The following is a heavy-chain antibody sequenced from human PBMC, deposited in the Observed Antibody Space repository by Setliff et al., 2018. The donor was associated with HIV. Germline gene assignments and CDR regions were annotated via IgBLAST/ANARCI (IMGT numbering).Heavy chain of an antibody. CDR3: ARGDYYDSTGYEGLDS. J-gene: IGHJ4*02. CDR1: GGSINSGSYY. D-gene: IGHD3-22*01. V-gene: IGHV4-61*09. Sequence: SETLSLTCTVSGGSINSGSYYWSWIRQPAGKGLEWIGHIYTSGSTNYNPSLKSRVTISVDTSKTQFSLKLNSVTAADTAVYYCARGDYYDSTGYEGLDSWGRGTLVTVSS. CDR2: IYTSGST.